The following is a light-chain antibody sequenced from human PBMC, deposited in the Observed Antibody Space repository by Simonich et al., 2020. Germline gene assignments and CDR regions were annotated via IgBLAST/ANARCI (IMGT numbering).Light chain of an antibody. CDR1: QSVSSSY. CDR3: QQYGSSHHT. V-gene: IGKV3D-20*01. CDR2: DSS. Sequence: EIVLTQSPGTLSLSPGERATLSCRASQSVSSSYLAWYQQKPGLAPRLLIYDSSSRATGSPDRFSGSGSGTDFTLTISRLEPEDFAVYYCQQYGSSHHTFGQGTKLEIK. J-gene: IGKJ2*01.